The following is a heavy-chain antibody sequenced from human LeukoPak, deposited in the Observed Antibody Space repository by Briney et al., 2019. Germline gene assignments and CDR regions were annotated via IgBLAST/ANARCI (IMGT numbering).Heavy chain of an antibody. CDR1: GFTFSNYA. Sequence: GGSLRLSCSASGFTFSNYAMNWVRQAPGKGLEWVSYISSNSYTIYYADSVKGRFTISRDNAKNSLYLQMNSLRAEDTAVYYCAKQIPRVHYWGQGTLVTVSS. J-gene: IGHJ4*02. CDR3: AKQIPRVHY. D-gene: IGHD1/OR15-1a*01. V-gene: IGHV3-48*04. CDR2: ISSNSYTI.